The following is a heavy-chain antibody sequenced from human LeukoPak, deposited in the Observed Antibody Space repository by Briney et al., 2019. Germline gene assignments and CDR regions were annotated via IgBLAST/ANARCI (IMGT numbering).Heavy chain of an antibody. V-gene: IGHV7-4-1*02. J-gene: IGHJ6*03. D-gene: IGHD6-6*01. Sequence: ASVKVSCKTFGYPFSSCGINWVRQAPGQGLEWMGWINTNTGNPTYAQGFTGRFVFSLDTSVSTSYLQINSLKAEDTAVYFCARGFVYSSSSVPINYYYYYYMDVWGKGTTVTVSS. CDR2: INTNTGNP. CDR1: GYPFSSCG. CDR3: ARGFVYSSSSVPINYYYYYYMDV.